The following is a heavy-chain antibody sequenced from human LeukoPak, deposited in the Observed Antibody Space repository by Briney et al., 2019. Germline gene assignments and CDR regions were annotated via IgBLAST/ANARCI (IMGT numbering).Heavy chain of an antibody. J-gene: IGHJ6*03. CDR1: GFIFHDFA. CDR3: VKSGGYYYMDA. CDR2: ISWNSDII. Sequence: GGSLRLSCAASGFIFHDFAMNWVRQVPGKGLEWVSTISWNSDIILYADSVKGRFTISRDNDRDALYLEMTSLRPEDTALYYCVKSGGYYYMDAWGKGTTVIVSS. D-gene: IGHD2-15*01. V-gene: IGHV3-9*01.